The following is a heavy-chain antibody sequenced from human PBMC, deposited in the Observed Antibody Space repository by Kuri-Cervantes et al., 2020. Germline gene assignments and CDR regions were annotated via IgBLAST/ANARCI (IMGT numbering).Heavy chain of an antibody. Sequence: ASVKVSCKVSGYTLTELSMHWVRQAPGKGLEWMGGFDPEDGETIYAQKFQGRVTITADESTSTAYMELSSLGSEDTAVYYCARGLAARPLDAFDIWGQGTMVTVSS. CDR2: FDPEDGET. D-gene: IGHD6-6*01. CDR3: ARGLAARPLDAFDI. CDR1: GYTLTELS. J-gene: IGHJ3*02. V-gene: IGHV1-24*01.